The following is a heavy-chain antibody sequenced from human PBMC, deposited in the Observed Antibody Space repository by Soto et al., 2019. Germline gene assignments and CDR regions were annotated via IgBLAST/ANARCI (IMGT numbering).Heavy chain of an antibody. V-gene: IGHV3-7*04. CDR3: AGGEYQLPFS. CDR1: GFTFSSYW. D-gene: IGHD2-2*01. J-gene: IGHJ5*02. Sequence: GGSLRLSCAASGFTFSSYWMSWVRQAPGKGLEWVAKIKQDGGEKYYVDSVKGRFTISRDNAKNSLFLQMNSLRAEDTAVYYCAGGEYQLPFSWGQGILVTVSS. CDR2: IKQDGGEK.